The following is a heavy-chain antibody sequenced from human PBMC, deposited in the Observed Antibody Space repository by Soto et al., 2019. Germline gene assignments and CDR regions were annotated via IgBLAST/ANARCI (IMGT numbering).Heavy chain of an antibody. CDR1: GGSISSSNW. CDR2: IYHSGST. CDR3: ARDYYSSGLRGLDP. Sequence: AVSGGSISSSNWWSWVRQPPGKGLEWIGEIYHSGSTNYNPSLKSRVTISVDKSKNQFSLKLSSVTAADTAVYYCARDYYSSGLRGLDPWGQGTLVTVSS. D-gene: IGHD6-19*01. J-gene: IGHJ5*02. V-gene: IGHV4-4*02.